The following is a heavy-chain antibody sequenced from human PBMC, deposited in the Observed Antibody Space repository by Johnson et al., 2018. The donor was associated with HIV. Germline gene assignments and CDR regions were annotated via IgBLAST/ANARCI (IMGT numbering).Heavy chain of an antibody. CDR1: GFSFSNYG. CDR2: ISSSGSLK. Sequence: VHLVESGGGVVQPGGSLRLSCAASGFSFSNYGIHWVRQAPGKGLEWVKGLEWVADISSSGSLKAYADSVKGRFTISRDNTKNSLYLQMNSLRAEDTAVYYCARDRWLEIGAFDIWGQGTMVTVSS. CDR3: ARDRWLEIGAFDI. V-gene: IGHV3-48*04. D-gene: IGHD5-24*01. J-gene: IGHJ3*02.